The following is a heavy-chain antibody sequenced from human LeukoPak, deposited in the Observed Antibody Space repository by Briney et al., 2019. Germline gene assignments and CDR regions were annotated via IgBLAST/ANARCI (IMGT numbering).Heavy chain of an antibody. Sequence: ASVKVSCKASGYTFTSYDINWVRQATGQGLEWMGWMNPNSGNTGYAQKFQGRVTMTRNTSISTAYMELSSLRSEDTAVYYCARSRAIYYYYYMDVWGKATTVTVSS. CDR1: GYTFTSYD. J-gene: IGHJ6*03. V-gene: IGHV1-8*01. CDR3: ARSRAIYYYYYMDV. CDR2: MNPNSGNT.